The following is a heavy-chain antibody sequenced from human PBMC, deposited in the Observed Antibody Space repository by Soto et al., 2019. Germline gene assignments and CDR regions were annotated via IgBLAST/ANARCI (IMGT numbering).Heavy chain of an antibody. D-gene: IGHD1-1*01. CDR1: GFTFSSYA. J-gene: IGHJ6*01. CDR2: ISYDGSKK. Sequence: QVQLVESGGGVVQPGRSLRLSCAASGFTFSSYAMHWVRQAPGKGLEWVAVISYDGSKKYYADSVKGRFNISRDNSKNTLYLQMNSLITEDTAVYYCARDLLMYNWNDFPYYFSGMDVW. CDR3: ARDLLMYNWNDFPYYFSGMDV. V-gene: IGHV3-30-3*01.